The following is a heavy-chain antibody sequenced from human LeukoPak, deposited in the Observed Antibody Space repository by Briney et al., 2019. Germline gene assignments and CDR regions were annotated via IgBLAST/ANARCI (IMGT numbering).Heavy chain of an antibody. D-gene: IGHD4-23*01. V-gene: IGHV5-51*01. CDR2: IHPGDSET. J-gene: IGHJ4*02. CDR3: ARHGGGNGEYFFDY. CDR1: GYSFTRYW. Sequence: GESLKISCKGSGYSFTRYWIGWVRQMPGKGLEWMGIIHPGDSETRYSPSFQGQVTISADKSISTAYLQWSSLEASDTAVYYCARHGGGNGEYFFDYWGQGTLVAVSS.